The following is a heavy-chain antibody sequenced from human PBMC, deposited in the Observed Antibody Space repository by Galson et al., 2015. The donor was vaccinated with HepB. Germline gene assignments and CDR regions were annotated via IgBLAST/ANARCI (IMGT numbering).Heavy chain of an antibody. Sequence: SLRLSCAASGFTFSIHAMTWVRQAPGKGLEWVSLISDSGGTTYYADSVKGRFTISRDNSENTLYLQMNSLRAGDTAVYYCANRIATSWAGFDDWGQGTLVTVSS. CDR3: ANRIATSWAGFDD. V-gene: IGHV3-23*01. CDR1: GFTFSIHA. J-gene: IGHJ4*02. CDR2: ISDSGGTT. D-gene: IGHD2-15*01.